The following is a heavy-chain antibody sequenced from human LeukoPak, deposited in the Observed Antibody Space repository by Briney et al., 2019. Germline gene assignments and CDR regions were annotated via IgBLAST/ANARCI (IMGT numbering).Heavy chain of an antibody. CDR1: GFTFSSYG. V-gene: IGHV3-30*18. Sequence: GGSLRLSCAASGFTFSSYGMHWVRQAPGKGLEWVAVISYDGSNKYYADSVKGRSTISRDNSKNTLYLQMNSLRAEDTAVYYCAKDLQGYFDYWGQGTLVTVSS. CDR3: AKDLQGYFDY. CDR2: ISYDGSNK. J-gene: IGHJ4*02.